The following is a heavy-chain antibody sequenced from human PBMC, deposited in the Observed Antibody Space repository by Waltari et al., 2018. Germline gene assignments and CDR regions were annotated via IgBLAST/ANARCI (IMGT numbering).Heavy chain of an antibody. D-gene: IGHD3-22*01. J-gene: IGHJ4*02. Sequence: EVQLVESGGGLVTPGGSLTLSCEAPGFTFNSVSMTWVRQAPGKGLEWLSTIASGSDYIFYAVSVRGRFTISRDNARSTVNLRMNSLRTEDTAVYYCVKGGYIISDYWGQGIQVIVSS. CDR3: VKGGYIISDY. V-gene: IGHV3-21*02. CDR1: GFTFNSVS. CDR2: IASGSDYI.